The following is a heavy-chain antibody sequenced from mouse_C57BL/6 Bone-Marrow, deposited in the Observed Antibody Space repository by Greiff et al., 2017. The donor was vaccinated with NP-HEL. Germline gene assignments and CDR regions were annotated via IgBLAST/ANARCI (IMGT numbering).Heavy chain of an antibody. CDR1: GFSLTSYA. Sequence: VQLQESGPGLVAPSQSLSITCTVSGFSLTSYAISWVRQPPGKGLEWLGVIWTGGGTNYNSALKSRLSISKDNAKSQVFIKMNSLQTDDTARYYCTSYYYGSSSSYWYFDVWGTGTTVTVSS. CDR2: IWTGGGT. CDR3: TSYYYGSSSSYWYFDV. D-gene: IGHD1-1*01. J-gene: IGHJ1*03. V-gene: IGHV2-9-1*01.